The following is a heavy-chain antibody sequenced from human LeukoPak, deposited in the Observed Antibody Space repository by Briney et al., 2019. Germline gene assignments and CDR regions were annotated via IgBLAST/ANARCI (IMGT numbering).Heavy chain of an antibody. D-gene: IGHD6-19*01. CDR3: AKVGSGYSSGWYGESWFDP. J-gene: IGHJ5*02. V-gene: IGHV3-23*01. Sequence: GGSLRLSCTASGFTFSKYAMSWVRQALGKGLEWVSAISGSGGSTYYADSVKGRFTISRDNSKNTLYLQMNSLRAEDTAVYYCAKVGSGYSSGWYGESWFDPWGQGTLVTVSS. CDR1: GFTFSKYA. CDR2: ISGSGGST.